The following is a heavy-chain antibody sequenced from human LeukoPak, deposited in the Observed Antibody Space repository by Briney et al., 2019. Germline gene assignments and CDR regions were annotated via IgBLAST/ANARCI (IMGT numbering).Heavy chain of an antibody. CDR3: ARESYYGMDV. Sequence: SETLSLTCAVYGGSFSGYYWSWIRQPPGKGLEWIGEINHSGSTNYNPSLKSRVTISVDTSKNQFSLKLSSVTAADTAVYYCARESYYGMDVWSQGTTVTVSS. V-gene: IGHV4-34*01. CDR1: GGSFSGYY. J-gene: IGHJ6*02. CDR2: INHSGST.